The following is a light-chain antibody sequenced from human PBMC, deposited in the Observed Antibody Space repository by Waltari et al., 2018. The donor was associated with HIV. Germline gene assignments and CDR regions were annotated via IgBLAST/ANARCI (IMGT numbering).Light chain of an antibody. CDR2: GNN. CDR1: SSNIGAGYD. Sequence: QSVLAQPPSVSGAPGQRVTISCSGNSSNIGAGYDVHWYQHLPGIAPPLLISGNNHRPSGVPDRFSGSKSDTSASLTITGLQPEDEADYYCQSYDTGLGALYVFGSGTTVTVL. V-gene: IGLV1-40*01. CDR3: QSYDTGLGALYV. J-gene: IGLJ1*01.